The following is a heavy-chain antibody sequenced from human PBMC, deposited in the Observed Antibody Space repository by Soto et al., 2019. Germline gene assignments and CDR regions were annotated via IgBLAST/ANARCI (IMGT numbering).Heavy chain of an antibody. V-gene: IGHV4-34*01. D-gene: IGHD3-3*01. J-gene: IGHJ4*02. CDR3: ARGIRNEYYDFWSGYSHYFDY. CDR2: INHSGST. CDR1: GGSFSGYY. Sequence: SETLSLTCAVYGGSFSGYYWGWIRQPPGKGLEWIGEINHSGSTNYNPSLKSRVTISVDTSKNQFSLKLSSVTAADTAVYYCARGIRNEYYDFWSGYSHYFDYWGQGTLVTVSS.